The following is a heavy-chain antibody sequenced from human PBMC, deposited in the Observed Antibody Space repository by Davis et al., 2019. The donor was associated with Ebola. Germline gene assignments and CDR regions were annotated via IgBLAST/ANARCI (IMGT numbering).Heavy chain of an antibody. V-gene: IGHV4-34*01. CDR3: ARGRDYIWGSYRFNY. D-gene: IGHD3-16*02. CDR2: INHSGST. CDR1: GGSISSYY. J-gene: IGHJ4*02. Sequence: ETLSLTCTVSGGSISSYYWSWIRQPPGKGLEWIGEINHSGSTNYNPSLKSRVTISVDTSKNQFSLKLSSVTAADTAVYYCARGRDYIWGSYRFNYWGQGTLVTVSS.